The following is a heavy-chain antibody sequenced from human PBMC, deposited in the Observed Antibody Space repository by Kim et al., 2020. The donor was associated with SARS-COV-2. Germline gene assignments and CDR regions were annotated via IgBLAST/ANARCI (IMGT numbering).Heavy chain of an antibody. V-gene: IGHV3-21*01. CDR3: ARVGEWRDRYFDL. CDR2: ISSSSSYI. Sequence: GGSLRLSCAASGFTFSSYSMNWVRQAPGKGLEWVSSISSSSSYIYYADSVKGRFTISRDNAKNSLYLQMNSLRAEDTAVYYCARVGEWRDRYFDLWGRGTLVTVSS. J-gene: IGHJ2*01. D-gene: IGHD2-21*01. CDR1: GFTFSSYS.